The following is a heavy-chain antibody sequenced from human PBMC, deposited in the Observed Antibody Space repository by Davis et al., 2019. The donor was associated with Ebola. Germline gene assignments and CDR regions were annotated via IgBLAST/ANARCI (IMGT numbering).Heavy chain of an antibody. D-gene: IGHD4-17*01. CDR2: IRSKANSYAT. CDR3: TTTTVTDDY. Sequence: GESLKISCAASGFTFSGSSMHWVRQASGKGLEWVGRIRSKANSYATAYAASVKGRFTISRDDSKNKAYLQMNSLKTEDTVVYYCTTTTVTDDYWGQGTLVTVSS. CDR1: GFTFSGSS. J-gene: IGHJ4*02. V-gene: IGHV3-73*01.